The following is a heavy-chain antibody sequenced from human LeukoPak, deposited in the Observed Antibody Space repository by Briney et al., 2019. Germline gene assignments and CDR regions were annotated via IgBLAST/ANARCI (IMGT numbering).Heavy chain of an antibody. CDR2: ISSSSSYI. D-gene: IGHD3-3*01. J-gene: IGHJ4*02. CDR3: ASGYDFWSGYLH. Sequence: GGSLRLSCAASGFTFSSYSMNWVRQAPGKGLEWVSSISSSSSYIYYADSVKGRFTISRDNAKNSLYLQMNSLRAEDTAVYYCASGYDFWSGYLHWGQGTLVTVSS. V-gene: IGHV3-21*01. CDR1: GFTFSSYS.